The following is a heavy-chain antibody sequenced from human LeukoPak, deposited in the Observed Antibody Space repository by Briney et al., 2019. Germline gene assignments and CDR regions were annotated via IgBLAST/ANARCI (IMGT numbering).Heavy chain of an antibody. Sequence: GGSLRLSCAAFGFTFSSYSMNWVRQAPGKGLEWVSSISSSSSYIYYADSVKGRFTISRDNAKNSLYLQMNSLRAEDTAVYYCARERLGYYDSSGYYRDAFDIWGQGTMVTVSS. CDR2: ISSSSSYI. J-gene: IGHJ3*02. CDR3: ARERLGYYDSSGYYRDAFDI. D-gene: IGHD3-22*01. V-gene: IGHV3-21*01. CDR1: GFTFSSYS.